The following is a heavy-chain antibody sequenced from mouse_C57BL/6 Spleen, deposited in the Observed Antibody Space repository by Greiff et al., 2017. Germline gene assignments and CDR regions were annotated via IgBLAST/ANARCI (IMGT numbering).Heavy chain of an antibody. CDR1: GYTFTDYE. J-gene: IGHJ2*01. V-gene: IGHV1-15*01. CDR2: IDPETGGT. D-gene: IGHD2-5*01. CDR3: TRGNYSNYGDY. Sequence: VQLQQSGAELVRPGASVTMSCKASGYTFTDYEMHWVKQTPVHGLEWIGAIDPETGGTAYNQKFKGKAILTADKSSSTAYMELRSLTSEDSAVYYCTRGNYSNYGDYWGQGTTLTVSS.